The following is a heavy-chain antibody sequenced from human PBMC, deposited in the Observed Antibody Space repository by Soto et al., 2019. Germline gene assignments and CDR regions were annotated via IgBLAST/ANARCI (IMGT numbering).Heavy chain of an antibody. V-gene: IGHV5-10-1*01. CDR1: GYSFTSYW. CDR2: IDPSDSYT. J-gene: IGHJ6*02. D-gene: IGHD5-12*01. Sequence: PGESLKISCKGSGYSFTSYWISWVRQMPGKGLEWMGRIDPSDSYTNYSPSFQGHVTISADKSISTAYLQWSSLKASDTAMYYCAREGGYDFNYYYGMDVWGQGTTVTVS. CDR3: AREGGYDFNYYYGMDV.